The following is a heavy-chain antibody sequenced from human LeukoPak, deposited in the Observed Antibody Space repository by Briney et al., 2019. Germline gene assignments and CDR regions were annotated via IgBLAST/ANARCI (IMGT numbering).Heavy chain of an antibody. V-gene: IGHV3-30*01. CDR3: ARGSSTADFYYYYMDV. CDR1: GLTFSSYA. CDR2: ISDDGSNK. J-gene: IGHJ6*03. Sequence: GGSLRLSCAASGLTFSSYAMHWVRQAPGKGLEWLAVISDDGSNKYYADSVKGRFTISRGNSKNTLYLQMNSLRAEDTAVFYCARGSSTADFYYYYMDVWGKGTTVTVSS. D-gene: IGHD2-2*01.